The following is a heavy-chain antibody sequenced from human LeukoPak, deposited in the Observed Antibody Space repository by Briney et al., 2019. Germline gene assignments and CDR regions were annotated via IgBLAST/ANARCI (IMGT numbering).Heavy chain of an antibody. D-gene: IGHD6-13*01. CDR2: IYYSGST. J-gene: IGHJ4*02. CDR3: ASARTSSRSWFTFDY. Sequence: SETLSLTCTVSGGSISSSSYYWGWIRQPPGKGLEWIGSIYYSGSTYYDPSLKSRVTISVDTSKNQLSLKLSSVTAADTAVYYCASARTSSRSWFTFDYWGQGILVTVSS. CDR1: GGSISSSSYY. V-gene: IGHV4-39*01.